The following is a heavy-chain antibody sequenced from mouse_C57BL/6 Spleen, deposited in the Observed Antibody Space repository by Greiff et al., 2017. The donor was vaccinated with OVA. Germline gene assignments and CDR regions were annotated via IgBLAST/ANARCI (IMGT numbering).Heavy chain of an antibody. D-gene: IGHD1-1*01. J-gene: IGHJ1*03. Sequence: QVQLQQSGAELVKPGASVKLSCKASGYTFTSYWMHWVKQRPGQGLEWIGMIHPNSGSTNYNEKFKSKATLTVDKSSSTAYMQLSSLTSEDSAVYYCARRYYYGSSWYFDVWGTGTTVTVSS. CDR3: ARRYYYGSSWYFDV. CDR2: IHPNSGST. CDR1: GYTFTSYW. V-gene: IGHV1-64*01.